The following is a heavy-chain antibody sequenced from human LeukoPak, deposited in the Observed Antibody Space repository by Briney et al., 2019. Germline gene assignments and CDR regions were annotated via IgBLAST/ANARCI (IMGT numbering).Heavy chain of an antibody. Sequence: SETLSLTCTVSGGSISSYYWSWIRQPPGKGLEWIGYIYYSGSTNYNPSLKSRVTISVDTSKNQFSLKLSSVTAADTAVYYCARVVAVAGKFDYWGQGTLVTVSS. J-gene: IGHJ4*02. CDR1: GGSISSYY. CDR3: ARVVAVAGKFDY. D-gene: IGHD6-19*01. V-gene: IGHV4-59*01. CDR2: IYYSGST.